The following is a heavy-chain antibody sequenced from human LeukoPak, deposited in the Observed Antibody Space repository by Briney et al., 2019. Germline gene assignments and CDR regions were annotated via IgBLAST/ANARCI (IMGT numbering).Heavy chain of an antibody. D-gene: IGHD3-22*01. Sequence: GGSLRLSCAASGFTFSSYGMHWVRQAPGKRLEWVAVIWYDGSNKYYADSVKGRFTISRDNSKNTLYLQMNSLRAEDTAVYYCAKDGVPYYYDSSGYSDYWGQGTLVTVSS. CDR1: GFTFSSYG. J-gene: IGHJ4*02. CDR2: IWYDGSNK. V-gene: IGHV3-33*06. CDR3: AKDGVPYYYDSSGYSDY.